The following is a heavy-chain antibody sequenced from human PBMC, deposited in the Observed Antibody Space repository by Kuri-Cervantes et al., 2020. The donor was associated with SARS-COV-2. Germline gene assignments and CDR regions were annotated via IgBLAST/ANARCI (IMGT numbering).Heavy chain of an antibody. Sequence: GGSLRLSCAASGFTFSVSAMHWVRQASGKGLEWVGRVTSKAISKADTYATAYAASVKGRFTISRDDSKNTAYLQMNNLKTEDTAVYYCTARKPGRNAFDIWGQGTMVTVSS. J-gene: IGHJ3*02. D-gene: IGHD1-1*01. CDR3: TARKPGRNAFDI. V-gene: IGHV3-73*01. CDR2: VTSKAISKADTYAT. CDR1: GFTFSVSA.